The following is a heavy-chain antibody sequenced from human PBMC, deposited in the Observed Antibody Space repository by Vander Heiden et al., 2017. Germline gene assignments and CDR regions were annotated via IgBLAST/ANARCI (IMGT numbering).Heavy chain of an antibody. CDR3: ARSRSGTIDF. Sequence: QLQLQESGPRLVKPSETLSLTCSVSGGPISSSNYFWGWIRQPPGKGLEWIGSVYDNGDTYYNSSLTSRVTVSVDTSKNQFSLKLTSVTAADTAVYFCARSRSGTIDFWGQGTLVTVSS. J-gene: IGHJ4*02. CDR1: GGPISSSNYF. V-gene: IGHV4-39*01. D-gene: IGHD1-7*01. CDR2: VYDNGDT.